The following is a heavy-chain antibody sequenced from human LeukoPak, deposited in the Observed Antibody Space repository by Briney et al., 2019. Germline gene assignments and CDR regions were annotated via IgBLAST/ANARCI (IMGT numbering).Heavy chain of an antibody. CDR1: GFTFSSYA. J-gene: IGHJ4*02. D-gene: IGHD3-3*01. CDR2: ISGSGCDT. Sequence: PGGSLRLSCAASGFTFSSYAMSWVRQAPGKGLEWVSAISGSGCDTYYADSVKGRFSSSRDNSKNTLYLQMNSLRAEDTAVYYCAKAPHRRITIFNKYYFDYWGQGTLVTVSS. V-gene: IGHV3-23*01. CDR3: AKAPHRRITIFNKYYFDY.